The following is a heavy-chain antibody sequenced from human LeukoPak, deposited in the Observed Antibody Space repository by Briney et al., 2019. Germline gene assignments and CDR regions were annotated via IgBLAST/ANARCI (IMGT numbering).Heavy chain of an antibody. CDR3: ARGGPLTGSHRVDAFDI. J-gene: IGHJ3*02. CDR2: TYYRGST. Sequence: SDTLSLTCAVSGYSISSRNWWGWIRQSPGKGLEWIGYTYYRGSTYYNPSLESRVTMSLDASKNQLSPELSSVTAIDTAVYFCARGGPLTGSHRVDAFDIWGQGTWSSSLQ. D-gene: IGHD3-9*01. V-gene: IGHV4-28*03. CDR1: GYSISSRNW.